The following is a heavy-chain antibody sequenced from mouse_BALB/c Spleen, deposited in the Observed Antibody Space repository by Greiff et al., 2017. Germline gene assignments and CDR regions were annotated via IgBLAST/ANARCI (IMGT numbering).Heavy chain of an antibody. Sequence: VQLHQSGPGLVAPSQSLSITCTVSGFSLTSYGVRWVRQPPGKGLEWLGVIWGDGSTNYHSAIISRLSISMDNSKSQVFLKLNSRQTDDTATYYCATHYYGLPFDYWGQGTTLTVSS. V-gene: IGHV2-3*01. CDR2: IWGDGST. CDR1: GFSLTSYG. CDR3: ATHYYGLPFDY. J-gene: IGHJ2*01. D-gene: IGHD1-2*01.